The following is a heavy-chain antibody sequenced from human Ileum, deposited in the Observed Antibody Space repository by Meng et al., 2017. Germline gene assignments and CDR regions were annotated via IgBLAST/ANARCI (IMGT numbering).Heavy chain of an antibody. CDR3: AAQHTSSGGGYGWFDP. J-gene: IGHJ5*02. CDR1: GDSVSRSSSF. V-gene: IGHV4-39*01. CDR2: ITYTRNS. D-gene: IGHD6-13*01. Sequence: QLNLQGSGPGLVKPSETRSLPCIVPGDSVSRSSSFWVWMRQPPGKGLEYLGRITYTRNSFFNPSLNPSLKTRLSTSFDTSKNQFSLKVNAVIAADTAVYYCAAQHTSSGGGYGWFDPWGQGILVTVSS.